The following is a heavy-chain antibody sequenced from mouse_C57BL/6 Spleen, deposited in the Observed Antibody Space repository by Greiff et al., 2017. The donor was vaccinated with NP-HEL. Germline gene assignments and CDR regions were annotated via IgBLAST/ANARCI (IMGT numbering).Heavy chain of an antibody. J-gene: IGHJ3*01. CDR2: INYDGSST. CDR3: ARDDGPWFAY. V-gene: IGHV5-16*01. CDR1: GFTFSDYY. Sequence: VQRVESEGGLVQPGSSMKLSCTASGFTFSDYYMAWVRQVPEKGLEWVANINYDGSSTYYLDSLKSRFIISRDHAKNILYLQMSSLKSEDTATYYCARDDGPWFAYWGQGTLVTVSA. D-gene: IGHD2-3*01.